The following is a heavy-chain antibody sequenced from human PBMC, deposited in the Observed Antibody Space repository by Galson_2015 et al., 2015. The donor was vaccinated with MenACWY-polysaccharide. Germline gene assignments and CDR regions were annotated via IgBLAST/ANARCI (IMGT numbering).Heavy chain of an antibody. CDR1: GFTFRGYW. V-gene: IGHV3-7*04. J-gene: IGHJ5*02. CDR2: IKQDGREN. CDR3: ARGQKTLGP. Sequence: SLRLPCAASGFTFRGYWMCWVRQAPGKGLERVANIKQDGRENYYVNSVKGRITISRNNAKNSLYLQMNSLRAEDTAVYYCARGQKTLGPWGQGTLVTVSS.